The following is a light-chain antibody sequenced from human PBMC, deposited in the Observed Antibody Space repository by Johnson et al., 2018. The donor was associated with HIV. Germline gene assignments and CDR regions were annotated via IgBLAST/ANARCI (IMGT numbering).Light chain of an antibody. CDR1: IANIGNNY. Sequence: QPVLTQPPSVSAAPGQRVTISCSGGIANIGNNYVSWYQQLPGTAPKLLIYEHNKRPSGIPDRFSGSKSGTSATLDISGLQTGDEADYYCGTWDSSLRGVFGTGTKVTVL. V-gene: IGLV1-51*02. J-gene: IGLJ1*01. CDR2: EHN. CDR3: GTWDSSLRGV.